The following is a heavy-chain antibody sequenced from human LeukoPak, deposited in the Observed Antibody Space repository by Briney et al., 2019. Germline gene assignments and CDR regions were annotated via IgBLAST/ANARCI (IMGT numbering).Heavy chain of an antibody. CDR3: AREWGRIAVAGGPGY. CDR1: GFTFGSYN. CDR2: ISSGSSYI. J-gene: IGHJ4*02. V-gene: IGHV3-21*01. D-gene: IGHD6-19*01. Sequence: GGSLRLSCAASGFTFGSYNMNWVRQAPGKGLEWVSSISSGSSYIYYADSVEGRFTISRDNAKNSLYLQMNSLRAEDTAVYYCAREWGRIAVAGGPGYWGQGALVTVSS.